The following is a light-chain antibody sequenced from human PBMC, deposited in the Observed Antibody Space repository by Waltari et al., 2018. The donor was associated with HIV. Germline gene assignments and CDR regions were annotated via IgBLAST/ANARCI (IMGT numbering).Light chain of an antibody. J-gene: IGLJ2*01. CDR3: STHTGNDTLA. CDR1: ASDFGPYNF. V-gene: IGLV2-14*03. Sequence: QSALTPPASVSGSPGPSVTISFTGTASDFGPYNFVSWYQQHPANVPKVIIYRVTSRPSGVPPRFSGSKSGNTASLTISGLRAEDEALYYCSTHTGNDTLAFGGGTKLTVL. CDR2: RVT.